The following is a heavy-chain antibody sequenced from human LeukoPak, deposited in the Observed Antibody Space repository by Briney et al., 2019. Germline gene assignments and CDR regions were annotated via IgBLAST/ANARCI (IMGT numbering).Heavy chain of an antibody. D-gene: IGHD5-12*01. CDR3: ARGASGYSGYEYFDY. J-gene: IGHJ4*02. Sequence: SVKVSCKASGYTFTNYGISWVRQAPGQGLEWMGWISAYNGNTNYAQKLQGRVTMTTDTSTSTAYMELRSLRSDDTAVYYCARGASGYSGYEYFDYWGQGTLVTVSS. CDR1: GYTFTNYG. V-gene: IGHV1-18*01. CDR2: ISAYNGNT.